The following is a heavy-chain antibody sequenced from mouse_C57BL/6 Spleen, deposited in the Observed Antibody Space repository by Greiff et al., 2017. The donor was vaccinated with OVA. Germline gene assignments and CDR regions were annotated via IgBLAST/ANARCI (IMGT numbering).Heavy chain of an antibody. V-gene: IGHV1-82*01. CDR3: ARDYGSSPRYYAMDY. CDR1: GYAFSSSW. J-gene: IGHJ4*01. Sequence: QVQLQQSGPELVKPGASVKISCKASGYAFSSSWMNWVKQRPGKGLEWIGRIYPGDGDPNYNGKFKGKATLTADKSSSTAYMQLSSLTSEDSAVYFCARDYGSSPRYYAMDYWGQGTSVTVSS. D-gene: IGHD1-1*01. CDR2: IYPGDGDP.